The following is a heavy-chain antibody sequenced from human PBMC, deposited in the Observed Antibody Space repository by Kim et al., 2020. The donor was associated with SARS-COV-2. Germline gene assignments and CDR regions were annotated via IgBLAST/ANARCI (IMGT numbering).Heavy chain of an antibody. CDR3: ARQRYCIGSTCSLDY. CDR2: IYYSGNT. J-gene: IGHJ4*02. Sequence: SETLSLTCTVSGGSISSSGYYCGWIRQPPGKGLEWIGVIYYSGNTYYNPPLKSRVTISVDTSKNQFSLKVTSVTAADTAVYYCARQRYCIGSTCSLDYWGQGSLVTVSS. D-gene: IGHD2-15*01. CDR1: GGSISSSGYY. V-gene: IGHV4-39*01.